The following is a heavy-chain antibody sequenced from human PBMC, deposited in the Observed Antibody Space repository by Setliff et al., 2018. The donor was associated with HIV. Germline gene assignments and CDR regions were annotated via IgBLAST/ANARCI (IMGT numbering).Heavy chain of an antibody. D-gene: IGHD6-19*01. V-gene: IGHV4-61*09. CDR2: IYTSGST. Sequence: SETLSLTCTVSGGSISSGSYYWTWIRQPAGKGLEWIGHIYTSGSTNNNPSLKSRVTISVDTSKNQFSLKLSSVTAADTAVYYCARDLGSRIAVAGYDYWGQGTLVTVS. CDR3: ARDLGSRIAVAGYDY. CDR1: GGSISSGSYY. J-gene: IGHJ4*02.